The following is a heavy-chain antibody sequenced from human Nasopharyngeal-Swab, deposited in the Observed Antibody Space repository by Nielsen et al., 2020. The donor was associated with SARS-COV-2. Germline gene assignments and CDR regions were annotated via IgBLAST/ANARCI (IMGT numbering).Heavy chain of an antibody. CDR1: GFTFSTYA. J-gene: IGHJ6*02. CDR2: ISNDGSNK. Sequence: SLKISCAASGFTFSTYAMHLVRQAPGKGLEWVTLISNDGSNKYYGDSVKGRFTISRDNSRNTLFLQMNSLRPEDTAVYYCAKAQGIRYGLDVWGHGTTVTVSS. V-gene: IGHV3-30*18. CDR3: AKAQGIRYGLDV.